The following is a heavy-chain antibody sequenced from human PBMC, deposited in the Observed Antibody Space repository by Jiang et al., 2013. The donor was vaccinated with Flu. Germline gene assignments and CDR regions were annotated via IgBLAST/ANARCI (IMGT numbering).Heavy chain of an antibody. CDR2: INPNSGGT. D-gene: IGHD2-2*01. V-gene: IGHV1-2*02. CDR3: ARDIVVVPAAPPRGFDP. J-gene: IGHJ5*02. Sequence: QVQLVESGAEVKKPGASVKVSCKASGYTFTGYYMHWVRQAPGQGLEWMGWINPNSGGTNYAQKFQGRVTMTRDTSISTAYMELSRLRSDDTAVYYCARDIVVVPAAPPRGFDPWGQGTLVTVSS. CDR1: GYTFTGYY.